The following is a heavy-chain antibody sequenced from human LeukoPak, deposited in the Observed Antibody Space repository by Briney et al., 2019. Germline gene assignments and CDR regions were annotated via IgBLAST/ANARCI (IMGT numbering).Heavy chain of an antibody. V-gene: IGHV3-7*03. Sequence: GGSLRLSCAASGFTFSAYLMSWVRQAPGKGLEWVANIKQDGSEKYYVDSVKGRFTISRDNAKNSLYLQMNGLRAEDTAMYYCARDSSIPYWGQGTLVAVSS. D-gene: IGHD2-2*02. CDR3: ARDSSIPY. J-gene: IGHJ4*02. CDR2: IKQDGSEK. CDR1: GFTFSAYL.